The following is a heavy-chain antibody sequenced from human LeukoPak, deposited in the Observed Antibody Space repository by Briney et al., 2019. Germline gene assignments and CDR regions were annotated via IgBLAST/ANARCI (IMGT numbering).Heavy chain of an antibody. CDR3: ARLDCVLEGCYNH. V-gene: IGHV4-59*08. D-gene: IGHD2-15*01. J-gene: IGHJ4*02. CDR1: GDSVTSSY. CDR2: VSAEGTT. Sequence: SETLSLTCSVSGDSVTSSYWNWIRQPPGKGLEWIGYVSAEGTTHYSPSPRSRLITSVDTAKNDISLILMSVTAADTAIYYCARLDCVLEGCYNHWGRGLLVTVAS.